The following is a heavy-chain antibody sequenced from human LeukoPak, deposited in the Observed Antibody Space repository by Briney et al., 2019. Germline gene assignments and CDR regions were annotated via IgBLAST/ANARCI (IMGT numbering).Heavy chain of an antibody. V-gene: IGHV3-33*01. CDR3: ARDRGVVVPAAIGY. Sequence: GGSLRLSCAASGFTFSSYGMHWVRQAPGKGLEWVAVIWHDGSNKYYADSVKGRFTISRDNSKNTLYLQMNSLRAEDTAVYYCARDRGVVVPAAIGYWGQGTLVTVSP. J-gene: IGHJ4*02. D-gene: IGHD2-2*02. CDR1: GFTFSSYG. CDR2: IWHDGSNK.